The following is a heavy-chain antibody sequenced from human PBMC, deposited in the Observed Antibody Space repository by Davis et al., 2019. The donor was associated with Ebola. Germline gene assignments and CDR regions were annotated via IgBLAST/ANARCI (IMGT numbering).Heavy chain of an antibody. CDR3: AKDTGAGGHIVGASDAFDI. J-gene: IGHJ3*02. Sequence: SLKISCAASGFTFDDYAMHWVRQAPGKGLEWVSGISWNSGSIGYADSVKGRFTISRDNAKNSLYLQMNSLRAEDTALYYCAKDTGAGGHIVGASDAFDIWGQGTMVTVSS. CDR2: ISWNSGSI. CDR1: GFTFDDYA. V-gene: IGHV3-9*01. D-gene: IGHD1-26*01.